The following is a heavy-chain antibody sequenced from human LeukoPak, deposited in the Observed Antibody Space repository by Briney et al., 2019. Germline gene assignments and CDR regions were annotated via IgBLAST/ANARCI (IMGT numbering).Heavy chain of an antibody. CDR3: AHRVSYDTAFDS. V-gene: IGHV2-5*01. CDR1: GFSLTTTDVS. Sequence: SGPTLVNPTQTLTLTCTFSGFSLTTTDVSVGWIRHPPGKALEWLALIYWNDNKRYSPSLKARLSISKDTSKNQVVLTMTNMDPVDTATYYWAHRVSYDTAFDSWGQGTLVTVSS. CDR2: IYWNDNK. D-gene: IGHD3-22*01. J-gene: IGHJ4*02.